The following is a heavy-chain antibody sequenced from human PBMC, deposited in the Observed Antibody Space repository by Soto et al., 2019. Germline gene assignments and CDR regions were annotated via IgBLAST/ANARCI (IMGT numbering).Heavy chain of an antibody. CDR2: ISAYNGNT. CDR1: GYTFTSYG. Sequence: GASVKVSCKASGYTFTSYGISWVRQAPGQGIEWMGWISAYNGNTNYAQKLQGRVTMTTDTSTSTAYMELRSLRSDDTAVYYCAREVGYSYGYYYYGMDVWGQGTTVTVSS. J-gene: IGHJ6*02. CDR3: AREVGYSYGYYYYGMDV. D-gene: IGHD5-18*01. V-gene: IGHV1-18*01.